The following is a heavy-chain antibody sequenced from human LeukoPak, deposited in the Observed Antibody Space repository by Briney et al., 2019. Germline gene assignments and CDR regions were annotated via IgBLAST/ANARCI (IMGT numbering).Heavy chain of an antibody. D-gene: IGHD6-13*01. V-gene: IGHV4-4*09. J-gene: IGHJ3*02. CDR2: GST. Sequence: GSTNCNPSLESRVTILIDTPKNQFSLKLSSVTAADTAVYYCARSYSSSWYSSFDIWGHGTMVTVSS. CDR3: ARSYSSSWYSSFDI.